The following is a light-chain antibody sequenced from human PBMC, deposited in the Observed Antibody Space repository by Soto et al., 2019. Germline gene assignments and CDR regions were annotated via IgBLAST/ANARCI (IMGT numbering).Light chain of an antibody. V-gene: IGKV1-5*03. J-gene: IGKJ4*01. CDR1: QSISSW. CDR2: KAS. CDR3: QQYSSYPTT. Sequence: DIQMTQSPSTLSASVGDRVTITCRASQSISSWLAWYQQKPGKAPNLLIYKASTLEIGVPSRFSGSGSATEFTLTISSLQPDDFATYYFQQYSSYPTTFGGGTKVEIK.